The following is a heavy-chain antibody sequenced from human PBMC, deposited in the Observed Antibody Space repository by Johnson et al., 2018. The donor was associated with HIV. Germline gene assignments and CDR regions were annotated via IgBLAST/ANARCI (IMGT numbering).Heavy chain of an antibody. Sequence: QVQLMESGGGVVQPGGSLRLSCAASGFTFSDYGMHWVRQAPGKGLEWVAFIQYDGNNKYYADSVRGRFTISRDNSKDTLYLQLDGLRPEDTALYYCAKDLEDIELAGWASYYYEFGRDCPWLAPRGVPGTFDIWGQGTMVTVSS. J-gene: IGHJ3*02. V-gene: IGHV3-30*02. CDR2: IQYDGNNK. CDR3: AKDLEDIELAGWASYYYEFGRDCPWLAPRGVPGTFDI. CDR1: GFTFSDYG. D-gene: IGHD3-3*01.